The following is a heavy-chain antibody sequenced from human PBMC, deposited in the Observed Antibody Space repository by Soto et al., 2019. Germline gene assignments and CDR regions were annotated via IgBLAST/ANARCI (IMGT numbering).Heavy chain of an antibody. D-gene: IGHD1-1*01. Sequence: SLRLSCAASGFTFSSYAMSWVRQAPGKGLEWVSAISGSGGSTYYADSVKGRFTISRDNSKNTLYLQMNSLRAEDTAVYYCAKKSLLERRSSYWGQGTLVTVSS. CDR2: ISGSGGST. V-gene: IGHV3-23*01. CDR1: GFTFSSYA. J-gene: IGHJ4*02. CDR3: AKKSLLERRSSY.